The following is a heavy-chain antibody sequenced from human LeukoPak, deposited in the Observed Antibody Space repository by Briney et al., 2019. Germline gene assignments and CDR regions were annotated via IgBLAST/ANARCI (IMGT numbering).Heavy chain of an antibody. V-gene: IGHV1-18*01. CDR3: ARVLSRGYIYYGMDV. J-gene: IGHJ6*02. Sequence: ASVKVSCKASGYTFTTYSINWVRQAPGQGLEWRGWISAYNGNTISAQNLQGRVTMTTDTPTSTAYLELRSLRSDDAAVYYCARVLSRGYIYYGMDVWGQGTTVTVSS. D-gene: IGHD3-22*01. CDR2: ISAYNGNT. CDR1: GYTFTTYS.